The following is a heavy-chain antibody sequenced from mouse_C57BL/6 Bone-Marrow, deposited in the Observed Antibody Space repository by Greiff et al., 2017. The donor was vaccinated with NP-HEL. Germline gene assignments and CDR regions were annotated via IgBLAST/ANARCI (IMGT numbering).Heavy chain of an antibody. CDR2: IYPGSGNT. V-gene: IGHV1-81*01. CDR1: GYTFTSYG. CDR3: ARGGISAVEDWYFDV. D-gene: IGHD1-1*01. Sequence: VQLQQSGAELARPGASVKLSCKASGYTFTSYGISWVKQRTGQGLEWIGEIYPGSGNTYYNEKFKGKATLTADTSSSTAYMELRSLTSEDSAVYFCARGGISAVEDWYFDVWGTGTTVTVSS. J-gene: IGHJ1*03.